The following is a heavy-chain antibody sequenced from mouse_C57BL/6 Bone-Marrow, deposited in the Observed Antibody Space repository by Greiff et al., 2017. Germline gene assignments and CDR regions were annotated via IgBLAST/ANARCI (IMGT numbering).Heavy chain of an antibody. Sequence: ESGGGLVKPGGSLKLSCAASGFTFSSYTMSWVRQTPEKRLQWVAAISGGGGNTYYPDSVKGRFTISRDNDKNILYLQMSSLRSEDTALYYCSRQVTTVITTKYFDVWGTGTTVTVSS. J-gene: IGHJ1*03. CDR1: GFTFSSYT. V-gene: IGHV5-9*01. CDR2: ISGGGGNT. CDR3: SRQVTTVITTKYFDV. D-gene: IGHD1-1*01.